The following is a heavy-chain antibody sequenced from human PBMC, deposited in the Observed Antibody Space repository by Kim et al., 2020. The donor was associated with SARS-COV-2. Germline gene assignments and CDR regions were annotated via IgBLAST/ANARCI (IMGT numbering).Heavy chain of an antibody. J-gene: IGHJ6*03. V-gene: IGHV3-11*06. Sequence: SVKGRFTISRDNAKNSLYLQMNSLRAEDTAVYYCARDLELPPYYYYYMDVWGKGTTVTVSS. D-gene: IGHD1-26*01. CDR3: ARDLELPPYYYYYMDV.